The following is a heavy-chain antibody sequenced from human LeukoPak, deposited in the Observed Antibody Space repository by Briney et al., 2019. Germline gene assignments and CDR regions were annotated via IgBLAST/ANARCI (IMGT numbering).Heavy chain of an antibody. CDR3: ARPLKISLYDFWSGYYSGMDV. V-gene: IGHV3-30-3*01. J-gene: IGHJ6*02. D-gene: IGHD3-3*01. Sequence: PGGSLRLSCAASGFTFSSYAMHWVRQAPGKGLEWGAVISYDGSNKYYADSVKGRFTISRDNSKNTLYLQMNSLRAEDTAVYYCARPLKISLYDFWSGYYSGMDVWGQGTTVTVSS. CDR2: ISYDGSNK. CDR1: GFTFSSYA.